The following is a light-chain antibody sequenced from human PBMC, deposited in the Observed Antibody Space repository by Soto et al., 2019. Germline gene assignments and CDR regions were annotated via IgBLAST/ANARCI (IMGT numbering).Light chain of an antibody. CDR3: QTWGTGIV. J-gene: IGLJ2*01. CDR2: LNSDGSH. CDR1: SGHSSYP. Sequence: QPVLTQSPSASASLGASVNRTCTLDSGHSSYPIAWHQQQPEKGPRYLMKLNSDGSHRKGDDIPDRFSGSSSGAERYLTISSLQSEDEADYYCQTWGTGIVFGGGTKLTVL. V-gene: IGLV4-69*01.